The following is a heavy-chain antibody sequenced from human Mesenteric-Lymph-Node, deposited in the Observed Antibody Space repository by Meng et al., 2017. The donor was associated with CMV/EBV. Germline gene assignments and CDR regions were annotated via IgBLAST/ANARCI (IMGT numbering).Heavy chain of an antibody. Sequence: GGSLRLSCAASGFTFDDYAMHWVRQAPGKGLEWVSGISWNSGSIGYADSVKGRFTISRDNAKNSLYLQMNSLRAEDAALYYCAKDISAGITMVRGVIYDYYYGMDVWGQGTTVTVSS. V-gene: IGHV3-9*01. CDR2: ISWNSGSI. J-gene: IGHJ6*02. CDR3: AKDISAGITMVRGVIYDYYYGMDV. CDR1: GFTFDDYA. D-gene: IGHD3-10*01.